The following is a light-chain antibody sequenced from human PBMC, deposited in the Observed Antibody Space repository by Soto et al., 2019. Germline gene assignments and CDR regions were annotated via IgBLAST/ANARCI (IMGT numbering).Light chain of an antibody. V-gene: IGKV1-33*01. CDR1: QHISTY. J-gene: IGKJ3*01. CDR2: DAS. CDR3: QQYDDLPST. Sequence: DIQMTQSPSSLSASVGDRVTITCQASQHISTYLNWFQQKPGKAPELLIYDASNLVPGVPSRFSGSGSGTDFTFTISSLQPEDIATYYCQQYDDLPSTFGPGTKVDIK.